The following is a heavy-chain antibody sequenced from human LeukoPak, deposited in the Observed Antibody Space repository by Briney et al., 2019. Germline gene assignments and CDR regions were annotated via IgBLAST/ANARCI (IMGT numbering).Heavy chain of an antibody. Sequence: GGSLRLSCAASGFTVSSNYMSWVRQAPGKGLGWVSVIYSGGSTYYADSVKGRFTTSRDNSKNTLYLQMNSLRAEDTAVYYCARDRDCSGGSCYGYWGQGTLVTVSS. D-gene: IGHD2-15*01. CDR1: GFTVSSNY. CDR2: IYSGGST. J-gene: IGHJ4*02. CDR3: ARDRDCSGGSCYGY. V-gene: IGHV3-66*01.